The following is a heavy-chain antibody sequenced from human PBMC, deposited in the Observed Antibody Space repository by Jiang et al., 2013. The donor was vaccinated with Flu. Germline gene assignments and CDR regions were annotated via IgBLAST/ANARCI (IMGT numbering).Heavy chain of an antibody. CDR2: IYPDDSDT. D-gene: IGHD4-11*01. CDR1: W. CDR3: ARPGSNYDYFDY. J-gene: IGHJ4*02. V-gene: IGHV5-51*01. Sequence: WIAWVRQMPGKGLEWMGIIYPDDSDTRYSPSFQGQVTISADKSISTAYLQWSSLKASDTAMYYCARPGSNYDYFDYWGQGTLVTVSS.